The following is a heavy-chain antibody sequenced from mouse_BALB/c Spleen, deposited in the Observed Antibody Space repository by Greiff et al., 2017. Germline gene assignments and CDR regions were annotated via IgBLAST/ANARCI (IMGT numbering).Heavy chain of an antibody. V-gene: IGHV5-17*02. Sequence: DVKLQESGGGLVQPGGSRKLSCAASGFTFSSFGMHWVRQAPEKGLEWVAYISSGSSTIYYADTVKGRFTISRDNPKNTLFLQMTSLRSEDTAMYYCARWDYYGWFAYWGQGTLVTVSA. CDR1: GFTFSSFG. D-gene: IGHD1-1*01. CDR2: ISSGSSTI. CDR3: ARWDYYGWFAY. J-gene: IGHJ3*01.